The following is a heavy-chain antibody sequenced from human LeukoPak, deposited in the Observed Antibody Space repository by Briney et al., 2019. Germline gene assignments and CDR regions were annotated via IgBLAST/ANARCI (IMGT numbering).Heavy chain of an antibody. V-gene: IGHV3-23*01. J-gene: IGHJ4*02. D-gene: IGHD2/OR15-2a*01. CDR3: AKRGVVIRVILVGFHKEAYYFDS. CDR2: ISGSGGGT. Sequence: QPGGSLRLSCAVSGITLSNYGMSWVRQAPGKGLEWVAGISGSGGGTNYADSVKGRFTISRDNNKNTLYLQMNSLRAEDTAVYFCAKRGVVIRVILVGFHKEAYYFDSWGQGALVTVSS. CDR1: GITLSNYG.